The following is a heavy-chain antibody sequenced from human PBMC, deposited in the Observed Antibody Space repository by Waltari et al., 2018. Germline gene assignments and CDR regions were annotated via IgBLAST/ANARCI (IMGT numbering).Heavy chain of an antibody. CDR1: GFTLVTYW. J-gene: IGHJ4*02. CDR2: IDSDGSST. V-gene: IGHV3-74*01. Sequence: DVQLVESAGGLVQPGGSLRDSGTASGFTLVTYWMHWVRHGPGTGLMWVSRIDSDGSSTSYEDSVRGRFTISRDNAKNTLYLQMNSVRDEDTAVYYCGRARVQGVKYFDYWGRGTLVTVSS. D-gene: IGHD3-10*01. CDR3: GRARVQGVKYFDY.